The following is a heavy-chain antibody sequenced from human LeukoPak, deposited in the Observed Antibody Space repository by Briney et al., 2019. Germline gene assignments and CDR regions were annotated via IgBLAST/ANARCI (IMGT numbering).Heavy chain of an antibody. CDR3: AREQDSSGYYYFDY. D-gene: IGHD3-22*01. J-gene: IGHJ4*02. V-gene: IGHV4-4*02. Sequence: PSGTLSLTCAVSGGSISSSIWWSWVRQPPGKGLEWIGEIYHSGSTNYNPSLKSRVTISVDKSKNQFSLKLSSVTAADTAVYYCAREQDSSGYYYFDYWGQGTLVTVSS. CDR2: IYHSGST. CDR1: GGSISSSIW.